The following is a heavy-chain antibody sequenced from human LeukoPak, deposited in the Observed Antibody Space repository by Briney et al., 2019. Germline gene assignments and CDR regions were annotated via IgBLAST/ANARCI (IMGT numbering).Heavy chain of an antibody. Sequence: PGGSLRLSCTASGFTFSDYWMTWVRQAPGKGPEWVANIEQDGSQRYYVDSVRDRFTISRDNAKNSLFLQMNGLRAEDTAVYYCARRGGSSSRRSPIDYWGQGTLVTVSS. D-gene: IGHD6-6*01. V-gene: IGHV3-7*01. CDR1: GFTFSDYW. CDR2: IEQDGSQR. J-gene: IGHJ4*02. CDR3: ARRGGSSSRRSPIDY.